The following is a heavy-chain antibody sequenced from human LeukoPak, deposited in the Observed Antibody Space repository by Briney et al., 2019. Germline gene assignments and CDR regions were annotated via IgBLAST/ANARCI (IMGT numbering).Heavy chain of an antibody. CDR1: GFTFSSYA. CDR3: AREAPTGAFDI. J-gene: IGHJ3*02. D-gene: IGHD1-14*01. Sequence: PGRSLRLSCAASGFTFSSYAMHWVRQAPGKGLEWVAVISYDGSNKYYADSVKGRFTISRDNSKNTLYLQMNSLRAEDTAVYYCAREAPTGAFDIWGQGTMVTVSS. CDR2: ISYDGSNK. V-gene: IGHV3-30*04.